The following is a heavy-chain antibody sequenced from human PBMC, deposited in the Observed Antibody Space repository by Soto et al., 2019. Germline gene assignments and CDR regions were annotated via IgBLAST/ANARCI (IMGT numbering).Heavy chain of an antibody. CDR2: IDPSDSYT. V-gene: IGHV5-10-1*01. D-gene: IGHD2-15*01. J-gene: IGHJ5*02. CDR1: GYSFTSYW. CDR3: ARHPPCSGGSCYSGRRPHNCFHP. Sequence: PGESLKISCKGSGYSFTSYWISWVRQMPGKGLEWMGRIDPSDSYTNYSPSFQGHVTISADKSISTAYLQWSSLKASDTAMYYCARHPPCSGGSCYSGRRPHNCFHPWGQGTLVTVSS.